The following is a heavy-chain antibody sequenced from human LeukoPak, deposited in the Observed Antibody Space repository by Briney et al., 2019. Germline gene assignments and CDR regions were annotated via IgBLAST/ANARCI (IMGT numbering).Heavy chain of an antibody. V-gene: IGHV3-23*01. CDR2: ISGSGGST. Sequence: GGSLRLSCAASGLTFSSYAMSWVRQTPGKGLEWVSAISGSGGSTYYADSVKGRFTISRDNSKNTLYLQMNSLRAEDTAVYYCAKGHGLIVVVTAIGHWGQGTLVTVSS. CDR3: AKGHGLIVVVTAIGH. D-gene: IGHD2-21*02. J-gene: IGHJ5*02. CDR1: GLTFSSYA.